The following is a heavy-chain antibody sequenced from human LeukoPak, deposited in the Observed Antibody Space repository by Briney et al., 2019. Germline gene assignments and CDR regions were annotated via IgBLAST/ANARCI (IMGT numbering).Heavy chain of an antibody. J-gene: IGHJ3*02. V-gene: IGHV4-4*07. CDR3: ARDREAAAGSAFDI. D-gene: IGHD6-13*01. CDR1: GGSISSFY. Sequence: SETLSLTCTVSGGSISSFYWSWIRQPAGKGLEWIGRIYTSGSTNYNPSLKSRVTMSVDTSKNQFSLKLSSVTAADTAVYYCARDREAAAGSAFDIWGQGTMVTVSS. CDR2: IYTSGST.